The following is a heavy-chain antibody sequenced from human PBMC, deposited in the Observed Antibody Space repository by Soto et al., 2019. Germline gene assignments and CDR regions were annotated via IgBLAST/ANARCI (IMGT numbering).Heavy chain of an antibody. V-gene: IGHV3-30*18. CDR1: GFTFSSYG. D-gene: IGHD2-21*02. Sequence: GGSLRLSCAASGFTFSSYGMHWVRQAPGKGLEWVAVISYDGSNKYYADSVKGQLTISRDNSKNTLYLQMNSLRAEDTAVYYCAKNGGGDWEDAFDIWGQGTMVTVSS. CDR2: ISYDGSNK. CDR3: AKNGGGDWEDAFDI. J-gene: IGHJ3*02.